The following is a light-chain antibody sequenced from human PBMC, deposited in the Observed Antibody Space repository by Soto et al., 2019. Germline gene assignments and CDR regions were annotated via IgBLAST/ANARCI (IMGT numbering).Light chain of an antibody. CDR2: DAS. Sequence: DIVLTQSPATLSLSPGERATLSCRASQSISSYLAWYQQKPGQAPRLLFYDASIMHAGIPSRFSGSGSGTDFTLTISSLEAEDVAVYYCQKRNSAPWTFGRGTKLEIK. J-gene: IGKJ2*02. V-gene: IGKV3-11*01. CDR1: QSISSY. CDR3: QKRNSAPWT.